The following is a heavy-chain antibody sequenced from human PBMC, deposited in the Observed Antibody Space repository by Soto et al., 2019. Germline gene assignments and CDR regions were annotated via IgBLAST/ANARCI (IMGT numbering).Heavy chain of an antibody. J-gene: IGHJ4*02. V-gene: IGHV3-30*18. D-gene: IGHD6-19*01. Sequence: GGSLRLSCAASGFTFSSYDMHWVRQAPGKGLEWVAVISYDGSNKYYADSVKGRFTISRDNSKNTLYLQMNSLRAEDTAVYYCAKDPSIAVAASLPYYFDYWGLGTLVTVSS. CDR3: AKDPSIAVAASLPYYFDY. CDR1: GFTFSSYD. CDR2: ISYDGSNK.